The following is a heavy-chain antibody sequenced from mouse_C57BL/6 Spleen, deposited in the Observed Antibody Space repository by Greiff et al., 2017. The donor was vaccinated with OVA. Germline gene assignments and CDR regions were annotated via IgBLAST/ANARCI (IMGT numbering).Heavy chain of an antibody. CDR1: GYTFTDYE. Sequence: VQRVESGAELVRPGASVTLSCKASGYTFTDYEMHWVKQTPVHGLEWIGAIDPETGGTAYNQKFKGKAILTADKSSSTAYMELRSLTSEDSAVYYCTRDAFITTVVEGYFDVWGTGTTVTVSS. CDR2: IDPETGGT. D-gene: IGHD1-1*01. V-gene: IGHV1-15*01. J-gene: IGHJ1*03. CDR3: TRDAFITTVVEGYFDV.